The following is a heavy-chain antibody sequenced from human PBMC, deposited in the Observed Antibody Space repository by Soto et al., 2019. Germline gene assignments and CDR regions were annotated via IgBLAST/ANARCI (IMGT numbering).Heavy chain of an antibody. CDR3: AYWGIAAISTRGFHS. Sequence: QITLKESGPTLVKPTQTLTLTCTFSGLSLNTSGVGVGWIRQPPGKALEWLGVIYWDDDKRYSPSLKSRLTITKDTSKNQVLLTMTNMDFVDTATYYCAYWGIAAISTRGFHSWGQGTLVTVSS. CDR1: GLSLNTSGVG. J-gene: IGHJ4*02. D-gene: IGHD6-13*01. V-gene: IGHV2-5*02. CDR2: IYWDDDK.